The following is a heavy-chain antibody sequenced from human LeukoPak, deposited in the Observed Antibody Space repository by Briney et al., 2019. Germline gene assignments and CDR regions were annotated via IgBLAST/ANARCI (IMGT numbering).Heavy chain of an antibody. CDR3: ASSPEFTWYFDL. D-gene: IGHD3-10*01. V-gene: IGHV1-2*02. Sequence: GASVKVSCKASGYTFTGYLIHWVRQAPGQGLEWMGWISPDRGDTNYAPKFQGRVTMTRDTSIRTVYVEMSRLRSDDTAVYYCASSPEFTWYFDLWGRGTLVTASS. CDR1: GYTFTGYL. CDR2: ISPDRGDT. J-gene: IGHJ2*01.